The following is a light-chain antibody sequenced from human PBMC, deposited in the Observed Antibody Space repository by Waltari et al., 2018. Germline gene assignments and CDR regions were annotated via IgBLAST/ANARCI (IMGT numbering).Light chain of an antibody. CDR2: WAS. J-gene: IGKJ2*01. CDR3: QQYYSTPRT. V-gene: IGKV4-1*01. CDR1: QSVLYSSNNKNY. Sequence: DIVMNQSPDSLAVSLAERATINCKSSQSVLYSSNNKNYLAWYQQKQEQPPQLLIYWASTRESGVPDRFSGSGSGTDFTLTISSLQAEDVAVYYCQQYYSTPRTFGQGTKLEIK.